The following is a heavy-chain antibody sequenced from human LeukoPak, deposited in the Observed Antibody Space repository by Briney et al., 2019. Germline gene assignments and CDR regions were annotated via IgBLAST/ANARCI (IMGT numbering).Heavy chain of an antibody. V-gene: IGHV1-2*02. CDR3: ARDLEMATISSATV. D-gene: IGHD5-24*01. CDR1: GYTFTGYC. J-gene: IGHJ4*02. CDR2: INPNSGDT. Sequence: GASVKVSCKASGYTFTGYCMHWVRQAPGQGLEWMGWINPNSGDTNYAHTFQGRVTMTRDTSISTAYMELSMLRSDNTAVYCCARDLEMATISSATVWGQGTLVTVSS.